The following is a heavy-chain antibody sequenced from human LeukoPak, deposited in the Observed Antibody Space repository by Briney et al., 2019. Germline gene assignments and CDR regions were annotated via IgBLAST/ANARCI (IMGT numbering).Heavy chain of an antibody. J-gene: IGHJ6*03. CDR1: GGSISSYY. V-gene: IGHV4-59*01. CDR3: ARGVRGYSYGGDYYYYMDV. D-gene: IGHD5-18*01. Sequence: SGTLSLTCTVSGGSISSYYWSWIRQPPGKGLEWIGYIYYSGSTNYNTSLKSRVTISVDTSKNQFSLKLSSVTAADTAVYYCARGVRGYSYGGDYYYYMDVWGKGTTVTISS. CDR2: IYYSGST.